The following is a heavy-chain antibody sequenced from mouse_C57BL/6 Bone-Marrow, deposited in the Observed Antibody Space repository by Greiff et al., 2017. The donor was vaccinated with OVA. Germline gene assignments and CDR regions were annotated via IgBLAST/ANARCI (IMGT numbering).Heavy chain of an antibody. J-gene: IGHJ4*01. CDR2: IYPSDSET. CDR3: ARYDYDVPYAMDY. V-gene: IGHV1-61*01. Sequence: QVQLQQPGAELVRPGSSVKLSCKASGYTFTSYWMDWVKQRPGQGLEWIGNIYPSDSETHYNQKFKDKATLTVDKSSSTAYMQLSSLTSEDSAVYYCARYDYDVPYAMDYWGQGTSVTVSS. CDR1: GYTFTSYW. D-gene: IGHD2-4*01.